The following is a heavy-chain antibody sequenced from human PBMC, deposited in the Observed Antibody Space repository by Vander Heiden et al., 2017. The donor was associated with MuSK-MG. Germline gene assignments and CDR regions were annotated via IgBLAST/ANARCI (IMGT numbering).Heavy chain of an antibody. J-gene: IGHJ3*02. V-gene: IGHV3-13*01. CDR2: IGTAGDT. D-gene: IGHD1-26*01. CDR3: ARGAMGAFDI. Sequence: EVQLVDSAGGFVQPGGSLRLSCSASGLTFSSYDMHWVRQATGKGLEWVSAIGTAGDTYYPGSVKGRFTISRENAKNSLYLQMISLRAGDTAVYYCARGAMGAFDIWGQGTMVTVSS. CDR1: GLTFSSYD.